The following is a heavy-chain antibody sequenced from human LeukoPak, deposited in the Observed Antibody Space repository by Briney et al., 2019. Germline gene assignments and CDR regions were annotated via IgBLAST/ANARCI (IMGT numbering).Heavy chain of an antibody. V-gene: IGHV4-39*01. CDR1: GGSISSSSYY. Sequence: SETLSLTCTVSGGSISSSSYYWGWIRQPPGKGLEWIGSIYYSGSTYYNPSLKSRVTISVDTSKNQFSLKLSSVTAADTAVYYCAGGEYRYDNTGYYYGWNFALWGRGTLVTVSS. CDR3: AGGEYRYDNTGYYYGWNFAL. D-gene: IGHD3-22*01. J-gene: IGHJ2*01. CDR2: IYYSGST.